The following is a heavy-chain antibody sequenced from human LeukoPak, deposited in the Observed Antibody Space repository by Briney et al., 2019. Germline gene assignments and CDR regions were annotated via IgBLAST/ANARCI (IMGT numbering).Heavy chain of an antibody. V-gene: IGHV3-23*01. J-gene: IGHJ4*02. Sequence: GGSLRLSSAASGFTFSSYAMSWVRQAPGKGLEWVSVISGLGGSTYYADPVKGRFAISRDNSKNTLWLQMNSLRADDTAIYYCARDVEARISAAGTFDYWGQGSLVTVSS. CDR1: GFTFSSYA. CDR3: ARDVEARISAAGTFDY. D-gene: IGHD6-13*01. CDR2: ISGLGGST.